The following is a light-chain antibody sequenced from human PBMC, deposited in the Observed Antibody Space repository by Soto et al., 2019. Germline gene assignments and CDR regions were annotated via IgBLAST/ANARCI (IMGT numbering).Light chain of an antibody. CDR1: QSVDNN. Sequence: EIVMTHSPVTLSASPGEIATLSCRASQSVDNNVAWYQQKPGQAPRLLIVGSFARATGIPARFSGSGSGTDFTLTISSLEPEDFAVYYCQQRSNWQGATFGGGTKVDIK. J-gene: IGKJ4*01. CDR3: QQRSNWQGAT. V-gene: IGKV3D-11*02. CDR2: GSF.